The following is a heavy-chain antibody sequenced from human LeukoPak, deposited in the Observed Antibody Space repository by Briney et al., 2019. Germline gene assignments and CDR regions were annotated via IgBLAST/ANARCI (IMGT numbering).Heavy chain of an antibody. V-gene: IGHV4-30-2*01. CDR2: IYDRGPA. CDR1: GYAITSGGFS. Sequence: SETLSLTCTVSGYAITSGGFSWNWIRQPPGKGLEWIGCIYDRGPAYYNPSLKSRCTISVDRPKNQFFLNVTSLTAADTAVYFCARSRQASGLFNSWGQGTLVTVSS. J-gene: IGHJ5*01. D-gene: IGHD3-10*01. CDR3: ARSRQASGLFNS.